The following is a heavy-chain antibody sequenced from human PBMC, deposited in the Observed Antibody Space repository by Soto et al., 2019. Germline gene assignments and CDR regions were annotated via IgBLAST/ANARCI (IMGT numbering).Heavy chain of an antibody. Sequence: QVQLVESGGGVVQPGRSLRLSCAASGFTFSSYGMYWVRQAPDKGLEWVALISYDGSTKYYANSVKGLFSISRDNSKNTLYLQMDSLRAEDTALYYCAKELPINCTGDCEPIAYWGQGTLV. CDR1: GFTFSSYG. D-gene: IGHD2-8*02. CDR2: ISYDGSTK. CDR3: AKELPINCTGDCEPIAY. J-gene: IGHJ4*02. V-gene: IGHV3-30*18.